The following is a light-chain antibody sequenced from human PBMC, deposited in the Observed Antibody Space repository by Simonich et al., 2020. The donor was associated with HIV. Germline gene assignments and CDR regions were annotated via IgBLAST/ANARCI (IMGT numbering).Light chain of an antibody. CDR1: SGSVSTSYY. J-gene: IGLJ3*02. CDR2: NTN. CDR3: VLYMGSGIRV. V-gene: IGLV8-61*01. Sequence: QTVVTQEPSFSVSPGGTVTLTCGLGSGSVSTSYYPTWYQQTPGQAPRPLIYNTNTRSSGVPDRFSGSILGNKAALTITGAQADDESDYYCVLYMGSGIRVFGGGTKLTVL.